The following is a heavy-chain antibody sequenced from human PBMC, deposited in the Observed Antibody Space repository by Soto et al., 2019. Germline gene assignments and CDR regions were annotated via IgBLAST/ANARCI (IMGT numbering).Heavy chain of an antibody. CDR1: GGSISSNSYY. CDR3: ATPVSSGYQVFGV. Sequence: SETLSLTCIVSGGSISSNSYYWGWIRQPPGKGLEWIGSIYSSGSAYYNPSLKSRVTISVDTSKNQFSLKQTSVTAADTAVYYCATPVSSGYQVFGVWGQGTMVTVSS. D-gene: IGHD3-22*01. J-gene: IGHJ3*01. V-gene: IGHV4-39*01. CDR2: IYSSGSA.